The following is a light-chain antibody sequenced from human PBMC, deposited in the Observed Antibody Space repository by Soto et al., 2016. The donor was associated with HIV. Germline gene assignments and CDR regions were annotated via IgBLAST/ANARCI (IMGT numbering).Light chain of an antibody. V-gene: IGLV3-21*03. Sequence: SYELTQPPSVSVAPGKTARITCGGNNIGSKSVHWYQQKPGQAPVVVVYDNTDRPSGIPERFSGSNSGNTATLTISRVGAGDEADYYCQVWDSSSDHVVFGGGTKLTVL. CDR1: NIGSKS. CDR2: DNT. CDR3: QVWDSSSDHVV. J-gene: IGLJ2*01.